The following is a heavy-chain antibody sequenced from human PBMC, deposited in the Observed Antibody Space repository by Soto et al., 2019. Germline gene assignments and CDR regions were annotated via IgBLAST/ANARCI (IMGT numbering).Heavy chain of an antibody. CDR2: IYYSGST. CDR1: GGSISSGVYY. D-gene: IGHD3-3*01. V-gene: IGHV4-30-4*01. J-gene: IGHJ4*02. Sequence: SETLSLTCTVSGGSISSGVYYWSWIRQPPGKGLDCIGCIYYSGSTYYNPSLKSRVTISVDTPKNQFSLKLSSVTAADTAVYYCVRVSLRGYFDYWGQGALVTVSS. CDR3: VRVSLRGYFDY.